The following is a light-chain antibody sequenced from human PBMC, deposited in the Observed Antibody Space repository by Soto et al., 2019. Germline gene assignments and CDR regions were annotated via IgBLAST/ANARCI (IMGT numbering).Light chain of an antibody. V-gene: IGKV3-15*01. CDR1: QSVGSN. CDR2: GAS. Sequence: EIVMTQSPATLSVSPGDGATLSCRASQSVGSNLAWYQQKPGQPPRLLISGASTRATGIPARFSGSGSGTEFTLTISSLQSEDFAVYYCQQYDSSPRTFGQGTKVE. CDR3: QQYDSSPRT. J-gene: IGKJ1*01.